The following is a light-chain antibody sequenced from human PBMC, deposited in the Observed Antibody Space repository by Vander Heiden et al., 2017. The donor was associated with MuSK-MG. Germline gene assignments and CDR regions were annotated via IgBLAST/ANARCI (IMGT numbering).Light chain of an antibody. V-gene: IGLV2-14*03. J-gene: IGLJ2*01. CDR1: NSDIGAHDY. CDR3: TSYSIDTTLV. CDR2: DVR. Sequence: QSALTQPASVSGSPGQSITISCTGTNSDIGAHDYVSWYQQHPGSAPKLLIFDVRSRPSGVSDRFSGSKSVNTASLTISGLQPDDEAVYYCTSYSIDTTLVFGGGTEVTVL.